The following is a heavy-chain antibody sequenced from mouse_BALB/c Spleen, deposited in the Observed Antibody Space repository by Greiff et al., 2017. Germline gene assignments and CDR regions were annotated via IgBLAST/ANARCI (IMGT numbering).Heavy chain of an antibody. Sequence: QVQLKQSGAELVRPGSSVKISCKASGYAFSSYWMNWVKQRPGQGLEWIGQIYPGDGDTNYNGKFKGKATLTADKSSSTAYMQLSSLTSEDSAVYYCNYGNWFDYWGQGTTLTVSS. CDR1: GYAFSSYW. V-gene: IGHV1-80*01. D-gene: IGHD2-1*01. J-gene: IGHJ2*01. CDR2: IYPGDGDT. CDR3: NYGNWFDY.